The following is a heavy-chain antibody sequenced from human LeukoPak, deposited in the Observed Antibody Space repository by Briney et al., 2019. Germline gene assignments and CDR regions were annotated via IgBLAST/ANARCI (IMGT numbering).Heavy chain of an antibody. J-gene: IGHJ4*02. CDR1: GYSLTALS. Sequence: ASVRVSCKVSGYSLTALSMHWVRQAPGKGLECMGGFDPEVGKTMYAEKLDGRLTVTDDTSTDTAYMQLSSLRLEDTAVYYCATDMVGYCGDVTCYSEAYWGQGTLVTVSS. D-gene: IGHD2-21*01. CDR3: ATDMVGYCGDVTCYSEAY. CDR2: FDPEVGKT. V-gene: IGHV1-24*01.